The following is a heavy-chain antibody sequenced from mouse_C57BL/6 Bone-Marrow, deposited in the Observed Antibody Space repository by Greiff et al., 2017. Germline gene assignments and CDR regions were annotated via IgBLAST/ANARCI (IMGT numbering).Heavy chain of an antibody. CDR1: GYTFTGYW. CDR2: ILPGSGST. CDR3: ASGLFYYYGSGFAY. Sequence: VQLQQSGAELMKPGASVKLSCKATGYTFTGYWIEWVKQRPGHGLEWIGEILPGSGSTNYNEKFKGKATFTADTSSNTAYMQLSSLTTEDSAIYYCASGLFYYYGSGFAYWGQGTLVTVSA. V-gene: IGHV1-9*01. D-gene: IGHD1-1*01. J-gene: IGHJ3*01.